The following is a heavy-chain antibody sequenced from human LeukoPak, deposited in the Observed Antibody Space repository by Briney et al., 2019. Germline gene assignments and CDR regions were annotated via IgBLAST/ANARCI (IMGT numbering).Heavy chain of an antibody. Sequence: GGSLRLSCAASGFTFSDYYMSCIRQAPGKGLEWVSYISSSSSYTNYADSVKGRFTISRDNAKNSLYLQMNSLRAEDTAVYYCARVVGYCSSTSCPFDYWGQGTLVTVSS. CDR3: ARVVGYCSSTSCPFDY. D-gene: IGHD2-2*01. V-gene: IGHV3-11*05. CDR1: GFTFSDYY. J-gene: IGHJ4*02. CDR2: ISSSSSYT.